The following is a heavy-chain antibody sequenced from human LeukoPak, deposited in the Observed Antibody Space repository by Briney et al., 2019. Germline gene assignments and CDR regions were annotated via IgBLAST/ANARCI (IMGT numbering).Heavy chain of an antibody. CDR2: IKQDGSEK. CDR3: ARGPLIWGRLTFYFDY. D-gene: IGHD3-10*01. J-gene: IGHJ4*02. CDR1: GFTFSSYW. V-gene: IGHV3-7*01. Sequence: GGSLRLSCGASGFTFSSYWMSWVRQAPGKGLEWVANIKQDGSEKYYVDSVKGRFTISRDNAKNSLYLQMNSLRAEDTAVYYCARGPLIWGRLTFYFDYWGQGTLVTVSS.